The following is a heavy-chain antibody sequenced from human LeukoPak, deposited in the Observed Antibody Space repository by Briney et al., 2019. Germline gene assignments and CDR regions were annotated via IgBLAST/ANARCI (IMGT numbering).Heavy chain of an antibody. CDR2: INHSGST. D-gene: IGHD3-16*02. Sequence: SETLSLTCAVYGGSFSGYYWSWIRQPPGKGLEWIGEINHSGSTNYNPSLKSRVTISVDTSKNQFSLKLSSVTAADTAVYYCARAYDYVWGSYRVNWFDPWGQGTLVTVSS. CDR1: GGSFSGYY. CDR3: ARAYDYVWGSYRVNWFDP. J-gene: IGHJ5*02. V-gene: IGHV4-34*01.